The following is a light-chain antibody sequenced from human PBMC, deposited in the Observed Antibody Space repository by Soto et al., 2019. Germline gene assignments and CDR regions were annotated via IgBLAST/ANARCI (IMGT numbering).Light chain of an antibody. CDR3: QQSNNYSPTWT. V-gene: IGKV1-5*01. J-gene: IGKJ1*01. CDR1: QGISNR. CDR2: GAS. Sequence: DIQMTQSPSTLSASVGDRVTITCRASQGISNRLAWYQQKPGKAPKLLIYGASSLERGVPSRFSGSGSGTEFTLIINNLQPDDFASYYCQQSNNYSPTWTFGQGTRVEIK.